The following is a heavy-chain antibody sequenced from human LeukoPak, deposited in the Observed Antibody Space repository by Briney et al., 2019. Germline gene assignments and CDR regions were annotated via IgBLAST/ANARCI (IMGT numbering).Heavy chain of an antibody. Sequence: GGSLRLPCAASGFTFSSYAMHWVRQAPGKGLEWVAVISYDGSNKYYADSVKGRFTISRDNSKNTLYLQMNSLRAEDTAVYYCARTYSNYDAFDIWGQGTMVTVSS. V-gene: IGHV3-30-3*01. CDR2: ISYDGSNK. CDR1: GFTFSSYA. D-gene: IGHD4-11*01. CDR3: ARTYSNYDAFDI. J-gene: IGHJ3*02.